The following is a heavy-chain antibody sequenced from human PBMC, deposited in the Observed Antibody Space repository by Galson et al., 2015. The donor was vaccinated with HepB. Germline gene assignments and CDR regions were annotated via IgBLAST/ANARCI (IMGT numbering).Heavy chain of an antibody. CDR2: IYSGGST. CDR3: ARDDAMTTVTTPPC. D-gene: IGHD4-17*01. V-gene: IGHV3-66*01. Sequence: SLRLSCAASGFTVSSNYMSWVRQAPGKGLEWVSVIYSGGSTYYADSVKGRFTISRDNSKNTLYLQMNSLRAEDTAVYYCARDDAMTTVTTPPCWGQGTLVTVSS. J-gene: IGHJ4*02. CDR1: GFTVSSNY.